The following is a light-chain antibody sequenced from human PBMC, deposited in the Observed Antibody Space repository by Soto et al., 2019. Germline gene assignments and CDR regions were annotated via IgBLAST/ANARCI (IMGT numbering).Light chain of an antibody. V-gene: IGLV2-23*01. Sequence: QSALTQPASVSGSPGQSITISCTGSSSDVGKYNLVSWYQHHPGKAPKLMIYEDIERPPGVSNRFSGSKSGNTASLTISGLQTEDEADYYCCSYAGGTSVVFGGGTKLTVL. CDR3: CSYAGGTSVV. CDR2: EDI. CDR1: SSDVGKYNL. J-gene: IGLJ2*01.